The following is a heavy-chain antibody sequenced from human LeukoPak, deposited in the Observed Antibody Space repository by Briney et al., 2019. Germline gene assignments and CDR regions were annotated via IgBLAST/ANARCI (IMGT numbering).Heavy chain of an antibody. Sequence: SETLSLTCTVSGGSISSSSYYWGWIRQPPGKGLEWIGSIYYSGSTYYNPSLKGRVTISVDTSKNQFSLKLSSVTAADTAVYYCARARPDYCGGDCYHFDYWGQGTLVTVSS. CDR3: ARARPDYCGGDCYHFDY. CDR1: GGSISSSSYY. D-gene: IGHD2-21*02. V-gene: IGHV4-39*07. CDR2: IYYSGST. J-gene: IGHJ4*02.